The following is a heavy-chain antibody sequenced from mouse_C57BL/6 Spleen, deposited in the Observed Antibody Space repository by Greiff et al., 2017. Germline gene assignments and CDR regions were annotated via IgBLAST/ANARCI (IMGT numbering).Heavy chain of an antibody. Sequence: QLVASGGGLVKPGGSLQLSCAASGFTFSDSGMHWVRQGPAKGLAWVAYLSSGSSTNYYADTVKGRFTIARDNAKHTLFLQMTSLRSEDTAMYYCARHGYDDDYAMDYWGQGTSVTVSS. D-gene: IGHD2-2*01. CDR1: GFTFSDSG. V-gene: IGHV5-17*01. CDR3: ARHGYDDDYAMDY. J-gene: IGHJ4*01. CDR2: LSSGSSTN.